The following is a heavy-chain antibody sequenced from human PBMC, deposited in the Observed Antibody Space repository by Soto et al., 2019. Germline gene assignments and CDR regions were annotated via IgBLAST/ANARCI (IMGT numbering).Heavy chain of an antibody. V-gene: IGHV3-73*01. CDR1: GFTFSGSA. D-gene: IGHD2-2*01. CDR2: IRSKANSYAT. CDR3: TRHAYCSSTSCLYRQYYYYYMDV. J-gene: IGHJ6*03. Sequence: VGSLRLSCAASGFTFSGSAMHWVRQASGKGLEWVGRIRSKANSYATAYAASVKGRFTISRDDSKNTAYLQMNSLKTEDTAVYYCTRHAYCSSTSCLYRQYYYYYMDVWGKGTTVTVSS.